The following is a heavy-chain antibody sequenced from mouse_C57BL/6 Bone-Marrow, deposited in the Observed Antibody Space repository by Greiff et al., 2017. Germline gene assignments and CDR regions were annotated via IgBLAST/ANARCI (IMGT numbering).Heavy chain of an antibody. Sequence: EVQRVESGAELVRPGASVKLSCTASGFNIKDDYMPWVKQRPEQGLEWIGWIDPENGDTEYASKFQGKATITADTSSNTAYLQLSSLTSEDTAVXCCTTLVATDYWGQGTTLTVSS. V-gene: IGHV14-4*01. CDR1: GFNIKDDY. CDR2: IDPENGDT. J-gene: IGHJ2*01. D-gene: IGHD1-1*01. CDR3: TTLVATDY.